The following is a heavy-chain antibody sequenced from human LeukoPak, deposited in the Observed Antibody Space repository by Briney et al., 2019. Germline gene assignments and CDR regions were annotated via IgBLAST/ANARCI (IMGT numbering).Heavy chain of an antibody. CDR3: ARPGDDTSGHRSYYFMDV. D-gene: IGHD3-22*01. CDR1: GDSISSSSYY. J-gene: IGHJ6*03. V-gene: IGHV4-39*01. Sequence: SETLSLTCTVSGDSISSSSYYWGWIRQPPGKGLEWIGSIYYGGSTYYNPSLKSRVTISVDTSKNQFSLKLSSVTAADTAVYYCARPGDDTSGHRSYYFMDVWGKGTTVTISS. CDR2: IYYGGST.